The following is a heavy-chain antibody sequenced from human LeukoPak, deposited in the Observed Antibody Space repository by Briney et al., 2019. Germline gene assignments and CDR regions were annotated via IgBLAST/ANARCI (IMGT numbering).Heavy chain of an antibody. V-gene: IGHV3-53*01. J-gene: IGHJ3*02. CDR3: ARGGRGSAAVVAPRSFDI. CDR2: TYTGGNS. Sequence: GGSLRLSCAASGFAFNNYAMSWVRQAPGKGLEWVSVTYTGGNSYYAGSVQGRFIISRDISKNTLYLQMNNLRAEDSALYYCARGGRGSAAVVAPRSFDIWGQGTMVTVSS. CDR1: GFAFNNYA. D-gene: IGHD3-22*01.